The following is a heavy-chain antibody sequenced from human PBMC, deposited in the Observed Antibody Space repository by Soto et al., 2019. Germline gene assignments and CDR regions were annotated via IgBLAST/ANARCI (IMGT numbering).Heavy chain of an antibody. V-gene: IGHV1-8*01. J-gene: IGHJ4*02. D-gene: IGHD6-19*01. CDR2: MNPNSGNT. CDR3: ARVIMYSSGWYSGN. CDR1: GYTFTSYD. Sequence: ASVKVSCKASGYTFTSYDINWVRQATGQGLEWMGWMNPNSGNTGYAQKFQGRVTMTRNTSISTAYMELSSLRSDDTAVYYCARVIMYSSGWYSGNWGQGTLVTVSS.